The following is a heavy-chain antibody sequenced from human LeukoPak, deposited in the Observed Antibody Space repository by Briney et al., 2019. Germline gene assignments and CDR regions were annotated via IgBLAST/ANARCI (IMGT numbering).Heavy chain of an antibody. D-gene: IGHD3-10*01. CDR3: AKDRNTMVRGVISPLDY. J-gene: IGHJ4*02. Sequence: GALRLSCAASGFTFSSYAMSWVRQAPGKGLEWVAFIRYDGSNKYYADSVKGRFTISRDNSKNTLYLQMNSLRAEDTAVYYCAKDRNTMVRGVISPLDYWGQGTPVTVSS. CDR1: GFTFSSYA. V-gene: IGHV3-30*02. CDR2: IRYDGSNK.